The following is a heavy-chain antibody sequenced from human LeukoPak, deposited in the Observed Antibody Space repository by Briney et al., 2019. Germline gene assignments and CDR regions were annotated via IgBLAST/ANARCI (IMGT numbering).Heavy chain of an antibody. J-gene: IGHJ4*02. D-gene: IGHD5-24*01. CDR1: GGSIGRYY. CDR2: IYYSGST. Sequence: PSETLSLTCTVSGGSIGRYYWDWIRQPPGKGLEWIGSIYYSGSTYYNPSLKSRVTISVDTSKNQFSLKLSSVTAADTAVYYCAREGGEMATIREYYFDYWGQGTLVTVSS. V-gene: IGHV4-39*07. CDR3: AREGGEMATIREYYFDY.